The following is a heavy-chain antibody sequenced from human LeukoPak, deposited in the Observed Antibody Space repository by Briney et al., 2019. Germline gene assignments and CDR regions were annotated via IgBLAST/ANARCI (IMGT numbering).Heavy chain of an antibody. Sequence: PGGSLRLSRAASGFTLSSYWMHWVRQAPGKGLVWVSRINSDGSGTSYADSVKGRFTISRDNAKNTLYLQMNSLRAEDTAVYYCAVAKAITMVRGAPRHFDNWGQGTLVTVSS. CDR3: AVAKAITMVRGAPRHFDN. V-gene: IGHV3-74*01. CDR1: GFTLSSYW. CDR2: INSDGSGT. J-gene: IGHJ4*02. D-gene: IGHD3-10*01.